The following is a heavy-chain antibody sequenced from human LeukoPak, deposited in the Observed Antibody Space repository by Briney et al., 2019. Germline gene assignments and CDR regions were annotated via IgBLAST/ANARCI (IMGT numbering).Heavy chain of an antibody. V-gene: IGHV4-31*03. Sequence: SETLSLTCTVSGGSISSGGYYWSWIRQHPGKGLEWIGYIYYSGSTYYNPSLKSRVTISVDTSKNQFSLKLSSVTAADTAVYYCARARVVPAALYYYYGMDVWGQGTTVTVSS. D-gene: IGHD2-2*01. CDR3: ARARVVPAALYYYYGMDV. CDR2: IYYSGST. J-gene: IGHJ6*02. CDR1: GGSISSGGYY.